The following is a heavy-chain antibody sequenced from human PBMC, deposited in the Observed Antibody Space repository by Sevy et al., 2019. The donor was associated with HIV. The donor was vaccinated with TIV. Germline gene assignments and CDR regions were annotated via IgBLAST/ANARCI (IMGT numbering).Heavy chain of an antibody. CDR1: GGSISNSY. V-gene: IGHV4-59*12. J-gene: IGHJ5*02. CDR3: ARLKQQLAHNWFDP. Sequence: SETLSLTCTVSGGSISNSYWTWIRQPPGKGLEWIGYIYYSGSTDYNPSLKSRVTISVDTSKNQFSLKLRSVTAADTAVYYCARLKQQLAHNWFDPWGQGTLVTVSS. CDR2: IYYSGST. D-gene: IGHD6-13*01.